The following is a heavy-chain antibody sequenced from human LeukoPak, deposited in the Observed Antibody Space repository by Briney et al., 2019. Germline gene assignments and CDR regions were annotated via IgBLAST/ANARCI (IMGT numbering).Heavy chain of an antibody. CDR3: ARGRAVTDDAFDI. V-gene: IGHV4-59*12. D-gene: IGHD4-17*01. Sequence: SETLSLTCTVSGGSISTFYWGWIRQPPGKGLEWIGYIYYSGSTNYNPSLKSRLTISVDTSKNQFSMKLNSVTAADTAVYYCARGRAVTDDAFDIWGQGTMVTVSS. J-gene: IGHJ3*02. CDR1: GGSISTFY. CDR2: IYYSGST.